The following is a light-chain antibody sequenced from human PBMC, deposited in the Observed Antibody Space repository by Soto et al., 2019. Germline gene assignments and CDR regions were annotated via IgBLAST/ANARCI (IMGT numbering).Light chain of an antibody. CDR3: CSYAGSYTFV. V-gene: IGLV2-11*01. J-gene: IGLJ7*01. CDR2: DVS. CDR1: SSDVGGYNY. Sequence: QSVLTQPRSVSGSPGQSVTISCTGISSDVGGYNYVSWYQQHPGKAPKLMIYDVSKRPSGVPDRFSGSKSGNTASLTISGLQAEDEADYYCCSYAGSYTFVFGTGTQLTVL.